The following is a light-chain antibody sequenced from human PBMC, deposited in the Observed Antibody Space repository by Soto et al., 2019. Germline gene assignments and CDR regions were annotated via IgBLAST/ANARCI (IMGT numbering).Light chain of an antibody. CDR1: TSNIGSNY. Sequence: QSALTQPPSASGTPGQEVTISCSGSTSNIGSNYVYWYQQLPGTAPKLLIYRNNQRPSGVPDRFSGSKSGTSASLAISGLRSDDEADYFCATWDDSLNGFYVFGTGTKVTV. J-gene: IGLJ1*01. CDR2: RNN. V-gene: IGLV1-47*01. CDR3: ATWDDSLNGFYV.